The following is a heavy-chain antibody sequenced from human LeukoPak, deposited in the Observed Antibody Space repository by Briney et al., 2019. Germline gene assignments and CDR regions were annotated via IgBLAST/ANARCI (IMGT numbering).Heavy chain of an antibody. CDR1: GFTFSHYW. J-gene: IGHJ4*02. CDR2: IKQDGSEI. V-gene: IGHV3-7*01. D-gene: IGHD5-18*01. Sequence: PGGSLRLSCVAYGFTFSHYWMTWVRQAPGKEPEWVANIKQDGSEIFYVDSVRGRFTISRDNAKTSLYLQMNSLRAEDTAVYYCARDLSGVTGYTYGRGIDYWGQGTLVTVSS. CDR3: ARDLSGVTGYTYGRGIDY.